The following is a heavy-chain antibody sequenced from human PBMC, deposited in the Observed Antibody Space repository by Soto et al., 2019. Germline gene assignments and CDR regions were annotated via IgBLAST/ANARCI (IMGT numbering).Heavy chain of an antibody. Sequence: PGESLKISCKGSGYSFTSYWISWVRQMPGKGLEWMGRIDPSDSYTNHSPSFQGHVTISADKSISTAYLQWSSLKASDTAMYYCARDPYYYDSSGPNPDYYYYGMDVWGQGTTVTVSS. J-gene: IGHJ6*02. CDR1: GYSFTSYW. D-gene: IGHD3-22*01. V-gene: IGHV5-10-1*01. CDR2: IDPSDSYT. CDR3: ARDPYYYDSSGPNPDYYYYGMDV.